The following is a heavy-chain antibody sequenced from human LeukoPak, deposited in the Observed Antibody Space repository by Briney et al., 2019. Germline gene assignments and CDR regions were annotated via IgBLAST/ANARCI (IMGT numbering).Heavy chain of an antibody. CDR1: GFTFSGYA. V-gene: IGHV3-23*01. J-gene: IGHJ4*02. Sequence: GGSLRLSCAASGFTFSGYAMSWVRQAPGKGLQWVSSLTGSGGSRYYTDSVKGRFTISRDNSKSTLYLQMNSLRAEDTALYYCAKETWYSSDWYEGFDYWGQGTLVTVSS. CDR3: AKETWYSSDWYEGFDY. D-gene: IGHD6-19*01. CDR2: LTGSGGSR.